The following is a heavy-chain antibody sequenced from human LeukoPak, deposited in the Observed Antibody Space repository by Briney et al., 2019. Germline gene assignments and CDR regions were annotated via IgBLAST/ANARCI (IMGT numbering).Heavy chain of an antibody. CDR3: ARGDLAYCGGDCYYFDY. V-gene: IGHV1-69*06. D-gene: IGHD2-21*02. Sequence: SVKVSCKASGGTFSSYAISWVRQAPGQGLEWMGGIIPIFGTANYAQKFQGRVTITADKSTSTAYMELSSLRSEDTAVYYCARGDLAYCGGDCYYFDYWGQGTLVTVSS. J-gene: IGHJ4*02. CDR1: GGTFSSYA. CDR2: IIPIFGTA.